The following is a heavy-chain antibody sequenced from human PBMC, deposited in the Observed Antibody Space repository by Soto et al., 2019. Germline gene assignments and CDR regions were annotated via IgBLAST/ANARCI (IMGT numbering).Heavy chain of an antibody. J-gene: IGHJ4*02. CDR1: GDSVSSDSYY. D-gene: IGHD2-8*01. CDR3: AREGGVLRVSNMLPR. Sequence: QLQLQESGPGLVKPSETLSLTCTVSGDSVSSDSYYWSWIRQLPGKRLEWIGYIAHSGSTSYNPSLQSRVTMSIDTSTNAYFLELSDVTAADTAVYYCAREGGVLRVSNMLPRWGQVALLTLS. V-gene: IGHV4-61*01. CDR2: IAHSGST.